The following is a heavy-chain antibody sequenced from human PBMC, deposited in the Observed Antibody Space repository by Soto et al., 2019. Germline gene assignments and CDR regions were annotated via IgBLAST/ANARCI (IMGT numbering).Heavy chain of an antibody. D-gene: IGHD2-2*01. CDR3: ARDVGSTSFTYYYYGMDV. CDR1: GYTFTSYG. J-gene: IGHJ6*02. CDR2: ISAYNGNT. V-gene: IGHV1-18*01. Sequence: GASVKVSCKASGYTFTSYGISWVRQAPGQGLEWMGWISAYNGNTNYAQKLQGRVTMTTDTSTSTAYMELRSLRSDDTAVYYCARDVGSTSFTYYYYGMDVWGQGTTVTVSS.